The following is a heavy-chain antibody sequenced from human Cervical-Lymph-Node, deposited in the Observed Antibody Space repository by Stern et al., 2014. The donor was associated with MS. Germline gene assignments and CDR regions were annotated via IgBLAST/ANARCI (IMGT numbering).Heavy chain of an antibody. CDR1: GFTFSNYG. CDR2: LWDDGNKK. V-gene: IGHV3-33*01. CDR3: ARGNWNYEGMGY. D-gene: IGHD1-7*01. J-gene: IGHJ4*02. Sequence: VQLVESGGGVVQPGRSLRLSCAASGFTFSNYGMHWVRQAPGKGLEWLAVLWDDGNKKYYADSVKGRFTISRDNSKNTLFLQMSSLTAEDTALYYCARGNWNYEGMGYWGQGTLVTVSS.